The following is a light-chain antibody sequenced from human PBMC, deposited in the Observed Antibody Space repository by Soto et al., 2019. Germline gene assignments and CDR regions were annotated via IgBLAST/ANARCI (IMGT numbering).Light chain of an antibody. J-gene: IGLJ3*02. V-gene: IGLV1-40*01. CDR2: GNS. Sequence: QSVLTQPPSVSGAPGQTVTISCTGSSSNIGAGFDVHWYQQLPGTAPKVFIYGNSNRPSGVPDRFSGSKSGTSASLAITGLQAEDEADYYCQSYYTSLRDWVFGGGTKLTVL. CDR1: SSNIGAGFD. CDR3: QSYYTSLRDWV.